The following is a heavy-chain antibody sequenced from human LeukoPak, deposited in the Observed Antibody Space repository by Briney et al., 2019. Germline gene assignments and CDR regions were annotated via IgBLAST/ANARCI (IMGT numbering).Heavy chain of an antibody. D-gene: IGHD2-8*01. CDR1: GFTFSSYW. CDR2: IKQDGSEK. Sequence: PGGSLRLSCAASGFTFSSYWMSWVRQAPGKGLEWVANIKQDGSEKYYVDSVKGPFTISRDNAKNSLYLQMNSLRAEDTAVYYCASYNLYCTNGVCSNWFDPWGQGTLVTVSS. V-gene: IGHV3-7*01. J-gene: IGHJ5*02. CDR3: ASYNLYCTNGVCSNWFDP.